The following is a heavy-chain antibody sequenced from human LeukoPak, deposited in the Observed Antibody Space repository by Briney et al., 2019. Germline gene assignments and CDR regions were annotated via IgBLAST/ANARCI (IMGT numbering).Heavy chain of an antibody. D-gene: IGHD6-19*01. V-gene: IGHV3-66*01. CDR2: IYSGGST. J-gene: IGHJ4*02. CDR1: GFTVSSYY. Sequence: GGSLRLSCAASGFTVSSYYMYCVRQAPGKGLEWVSFIYSGGSTYYADSVKGTFTISRDNSKNTLYLQMNSLRAEDTAVYYCARGSGWDFDYWGQGTLVTVSS. CDR3: ARGSGWDFDY.